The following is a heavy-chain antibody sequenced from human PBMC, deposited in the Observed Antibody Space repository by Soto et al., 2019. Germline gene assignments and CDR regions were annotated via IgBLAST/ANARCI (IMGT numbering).Heavy chain of an antibody. CDR1: AASISSGDYY. CDR3: ARAAVASLVFDH. Sequence: QVQLQESGPGLVKPSETLSLTCTVSAASISSGDYYWNWIRQHPGKGLEWIGYIYDSGSTYYNPSLKSRGTTSLDTSKNQFSLQLSSVTAADTAMYYCARAAVASLVFDHWGQGILVTVSS. J-gene: IGHJ4*02. CDR2: IYDSGST. D-gene: IGHD6-19*01. V-gene: IGHV4-31*03.